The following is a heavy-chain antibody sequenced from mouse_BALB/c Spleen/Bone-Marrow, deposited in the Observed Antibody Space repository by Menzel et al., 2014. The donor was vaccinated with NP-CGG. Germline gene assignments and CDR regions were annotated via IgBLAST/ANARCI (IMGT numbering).Heavy chain of an antibody. CDR1: GFSLTTYD. J-gene: IGHJ2*01. V-gene: IGHV2-9-2*01. CDR3: IRVLDY. Sequence: VQLVESGPGLVSPSQSLSITCTVSGFSLTTYDIGWIRQSPGKGLEWLGVIWTGVGTNYNSAFMSRLSITKDNSRSQVFLKKNSLQTDDTAIYYCIRVLDYWGQGTTLTVSS. CDR2: IWTGVGT.